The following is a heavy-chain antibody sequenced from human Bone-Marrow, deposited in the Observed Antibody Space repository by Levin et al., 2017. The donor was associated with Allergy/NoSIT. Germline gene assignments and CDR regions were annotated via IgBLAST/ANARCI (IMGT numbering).Heavy chain of an antibody. CDR3: AKCSGWYGKGYFDL. D-gene: IGHD6-19*01. V-gene: IGHV3-53*01. CDR2: IYSVGTT. CDR1: GFTVSNNY. Sequence: GESLKISCAASGFTVSNNYMSWVRQPPGKGLEWVSLIYSVGTTHYADSVRGRFTISRDHSENTLYLQMNNLRVEDTAVYYCAKCSGWYGKGYFDLWGRGTLVTVSS. J-gene: IGHJ2*01.